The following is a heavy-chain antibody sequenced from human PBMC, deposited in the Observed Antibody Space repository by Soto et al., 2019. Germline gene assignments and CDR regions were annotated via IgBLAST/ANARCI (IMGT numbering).Heavy chain of an antibody. CDR1: GYSFTSYW. Sequence: GESLKISCKGSGYSFTSYWIGWVRQMPGKGLEWMGRIDPSDSYTNYSPSFQGHVTISADKSISTAYLQWSSLKASDTAMYYCARYIQLAHNQYNWFDPWGQGTLVTVSS. CDR3: ARYIQLAHNQYNWFDP. J-gene: IGHJ5*02. CDR2: IDPSDSYT. D-gene: IGHD2-2*01. V-gene: IGHV5-10-1*01.